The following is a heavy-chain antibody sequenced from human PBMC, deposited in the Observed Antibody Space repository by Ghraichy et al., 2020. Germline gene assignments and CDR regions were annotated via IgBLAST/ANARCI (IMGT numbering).Heavy chain of an antibody. CDR2: ISSSGGTT. J-gene: IGHJ4*02. Sequence: GGSLRLSCTASGFTFSTYAMSWVRQAPGKGLEWVSAISSSGGTTYYADSVKGRFTISRDNSKNTLYLQMNSLRAEDTAIYYCAKGDPYCSGDSCYSRSVNTFDYWGQGTLVTVSS. V-gene: IGHV3-23*01. CDR1: GFTFSTYA. D-gene: IGHD2-15*01. CDR3: AKGDPYCSGDSCYSRSVNTFDY.